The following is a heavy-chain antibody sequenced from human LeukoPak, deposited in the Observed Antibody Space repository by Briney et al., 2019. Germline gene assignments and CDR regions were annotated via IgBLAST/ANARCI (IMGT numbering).Heavy chain of an antibody. J-gene: IGHJ4*02. D-gene: IGHD2-2*01. CDR2: IYTSGST. V-gene: IGHV4-4*07. CDR3: AGSSTSWGDY. CDR1: GGPISSYY. Sequence: PSETLSLTCTVSGGPISSYYWSWIRQPAGKGLEWIGRIYTSGSTNYNPSLKSRVTISVDTSKNQFSLKLSSVTAADTAVYYCAGSSTSWGDYWGQGTLVTVSS.